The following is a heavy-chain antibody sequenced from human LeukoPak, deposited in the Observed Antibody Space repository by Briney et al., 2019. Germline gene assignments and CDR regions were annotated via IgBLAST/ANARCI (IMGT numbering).Heavy chain of an antibody. CDR2: IYYTGST. Sequence: SGTLSLTCTVSGGSIRSGEYFWSWIRQQPGKGLEWIGYIYYTGSTYHNPSLKSRVTLSLDTSKNQFSLKLSSVTVADTAVYFCARVGSHTQSYDYWGQGTLVAVSS. CDR1: GGSIRSGEYF. J-gene: IGHJ4*02. CDR3: ARVGSHTQSYDY. D-gene: IGHD1-26*01. V-gene: IGHV4-31*03.